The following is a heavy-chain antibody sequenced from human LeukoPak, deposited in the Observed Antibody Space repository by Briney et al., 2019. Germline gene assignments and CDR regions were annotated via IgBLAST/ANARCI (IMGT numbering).Heavy chain of an antibody. V-gene: IGHV3-23*01. CDR3: VIWGDYDVLTGYYVPDY. CDR1: GFTFNNYA. J-gene: IGHJ4*02. CDR2: ITGRGSNR. Sequence: GGSLRLSCVASGFTFNNYAMRWVRQARGKGLEWVSAITGRGSNRYYADSLKGRFTTSRDNSKNTVFLQMNSLRHEDTAIYYCVIWGDYDVLTGYYVPDYWGQGTLVAVAS. D-gene: IGHD3-9*01.